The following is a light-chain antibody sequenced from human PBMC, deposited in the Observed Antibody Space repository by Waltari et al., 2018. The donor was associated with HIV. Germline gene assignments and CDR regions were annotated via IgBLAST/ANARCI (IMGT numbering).Light chain of an antibody. CDR3: CAYAGSTIYVM. J-gene: IGLJ2*01. Sequence: QSALTQPASVSGSPGQSITISCTGTSSDVGGYNLVSWYQQHPGKAPKLMIYEVSKRPSGVSNRCSGSKSGNTAALTISGLQAEDEADYYCCAYAGSTIYVMVGGGTKLTVL. CDR2: EVS. CDR1: SSDVGGYNL. V-gene: IGLV2-23*02.